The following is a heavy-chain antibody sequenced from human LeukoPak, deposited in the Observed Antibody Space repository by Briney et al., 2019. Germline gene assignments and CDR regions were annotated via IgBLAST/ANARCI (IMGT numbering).Heavy chain of an antibody. CDR1: GFTFSSYE. D-gene: IGHD6-13*01. V-gene: IGHV3-48*03. CDR2: ISSSGSTI. Sequence: HPGGSLRLSCAASGFTFSSYEMNWVRQAPGKGLEWVSYISSSGSTIYYADSVKGRFTISRDNAKNSLYLQMNSLRAEDTAVYYCARDTAAAGTFGLGSIDSWGQGTLITISS. CDR3: ARDTAAAGTFGLGSIDS. J-gene: IGHJ4*02.